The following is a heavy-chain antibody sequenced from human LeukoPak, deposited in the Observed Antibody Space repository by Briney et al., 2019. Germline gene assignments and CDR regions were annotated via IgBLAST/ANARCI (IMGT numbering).Heavy chain of an antibody. CDR2: IKQDGSER. CDR3: ARHSPSVYGGLYYFDY. CDR1: GVMSSRSW. Sequence: GGSLRLSCAASGVMSSRSWMNWVRQAPGKGLEWVANIKQDGSERYYMDSVRGRFTISRDNAKNSMYLQMNSLRDEDTAVYYCARHSPSVYGGLYYFDYWGQGTLVTVSS. D-gene: IGHD4-17*01. J-gene: IGHJ4*02. V-gene: IGHV3-7*01.